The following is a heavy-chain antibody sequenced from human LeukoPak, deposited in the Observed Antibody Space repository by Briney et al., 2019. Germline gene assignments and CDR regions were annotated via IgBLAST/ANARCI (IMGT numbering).Heavy chain of an antibody. Sequence: GGSLRLSCAASGFIFSSYAMSWVRQAPGKGVEWVSHISASGGTIYYADSVKGRFTISRDNSKNTLYLQMNSLRAEDTALYYCAKQHGNFDSWGQGTLVTVSS. CDR3: AKQHGNFDS. CDR1: GFIFSSYA. J-gene: IGHJ4*02. V-gene: IGHV3-23*01. CDR2: ISASGGTI. D-gene: IGHD1-26*01.